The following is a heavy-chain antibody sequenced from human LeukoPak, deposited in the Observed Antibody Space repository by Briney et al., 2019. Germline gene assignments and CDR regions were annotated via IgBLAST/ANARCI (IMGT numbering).Heavy chain of an antibody. CDR1: GGTFSSYA. V-gene: IGHV1-69*04. CDR2: IIPILGIA. CDR3: ASLDCGGDCYRPEYFQH. J-gene: IGHJ1*01. Sequence: GSSVKVSCKASGGTFSSYAISGVRQAPGQGLEWMGRIIPILGIANYAQKFQGRVTITADKSTSTAYMELSSLRSEGTAVYYCASLDCGGDCYRPEYFQHWGQGTLVSVSS. D-gene: IGHD2-21*02.